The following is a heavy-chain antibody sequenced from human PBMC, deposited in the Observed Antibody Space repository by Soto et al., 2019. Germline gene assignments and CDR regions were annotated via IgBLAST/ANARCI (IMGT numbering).Heavy chain of an antibody. J-gene: IGHJ4*02. CDR1: GFAVSSKY. D-gene: IGHD6-19*01. CDR3: VQTTGWPGFDF. Sequence: EVPLVESGGGLIQPGGSLRLSCAASGFAVSSKYMTWVRQAPGKGLEWVSVIYGGGTTYYADSVKGRFTISRDTSKHTLYLQMNSLRAEDTAVYYCVQTTGWPGFDFWGQGTLVTVSS. V-gene: IGHV3-53*01. CDR2: IYGGGTT.